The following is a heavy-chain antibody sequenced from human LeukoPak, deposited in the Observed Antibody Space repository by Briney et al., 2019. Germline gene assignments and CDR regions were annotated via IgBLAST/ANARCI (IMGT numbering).Heavy chain of an antibody. V-gene: IGHV3-30*02. CDR1: GFTFSSYG. J-gene: IGHJ4*02. D-gene: IGHD4-23*01. CDR2: IRYDGSNK. CDR3: AKIYGGNSGRWDY. Sequence: GGSLRLSCAASGFTFSSYGMHWVRQAPGKGLEWVAFIRYDGSNKYYADSVKGRFTISRDNSKNTMYLQMNSLRAEDTAVYYCAKIYGGNSGRWDYWGQGTLVTVSS.